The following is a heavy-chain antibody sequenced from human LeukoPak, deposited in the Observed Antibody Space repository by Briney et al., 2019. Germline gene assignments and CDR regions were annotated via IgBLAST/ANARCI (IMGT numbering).Heavy chain of an antibody. CDR3: ARDSLRGGGDAFDI. CDR1: GGSISSYY. V-gene: IGHV4-4*07. Sequence: PSETLSLTCTVSGGSISSYYWSWIRQPAGKGLEWIGRIYTSGSTNYNPSLKSRVTMSVDTSKNQFSLKLSSVTAADTAVYYCARDSLRGGGDAFDIWGQGTMVTVSS. J-gene: IGHJ3*02. D-gene: IGHD1-26*01. CDR2: IYTSGST.